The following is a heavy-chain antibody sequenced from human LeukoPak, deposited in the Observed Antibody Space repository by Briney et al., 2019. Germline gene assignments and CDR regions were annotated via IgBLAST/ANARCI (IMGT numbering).Heavy chain of an antibody. CDR1: GGSISSSSYY. V-gene: IGHV4-39*07. CDR3: ARAVDSSGYYPPASHY. CDR2: IYYSGST. D-gene: IGHD3-22*01. Sequence: SETLSLTCTVSGGSISSSSYYWGWIRQPPGKGLEWIGSIYYSGSTYYNPSLKSRVTISVDTSKNQFSLKLSSVTAADTAVYYCARAVDSSGYYPPASHYWGQGTLVTVSS. J-gene: IGHJ4*02.